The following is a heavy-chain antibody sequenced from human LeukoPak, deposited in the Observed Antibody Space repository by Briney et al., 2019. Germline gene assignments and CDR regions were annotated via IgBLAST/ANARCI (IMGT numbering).Heavy chain of an antibody. V-gene: IGHV3-23*01. J-gene: IGHJ4*02. CDR2: ISAGGTT. CDR1: GFTLSSYA. CDR3: AKYFGGWYEDY. Sequence: GGSLRLSCAVSGFTLSSYAMSWVRQAPGKGLQWVSTISAGGTTYYADSVKGRFTVSRDNSKNTLFLQMNSLRAEDTAVYYCAKYFGGWYEDYWGQGTLATVSS. D-gene: IGHD6-19*01.